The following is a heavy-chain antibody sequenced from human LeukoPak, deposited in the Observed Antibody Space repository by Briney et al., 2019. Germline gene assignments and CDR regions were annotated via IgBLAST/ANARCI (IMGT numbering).Heavy chain of an antibody. CDR1: GGSIASGGYS. J-gene: IGHJ4*02. D-gene: IGHD3-10*01. Sequence: PSETLSLTCTVSGGSIASGGYSWNWIRQSPGKGLEWIGCIYDRGPAYYNPSLKSRFTISVDRPKNQFFLNVTSLTAADTAVYYCARVSLVRGAPDYYFDYWGQGTLVTVSS. V-gene: IGHV4-30-2*06. CDR2: IYDRGPA. CDR3: ARVSLVRGAPDYYFDY.